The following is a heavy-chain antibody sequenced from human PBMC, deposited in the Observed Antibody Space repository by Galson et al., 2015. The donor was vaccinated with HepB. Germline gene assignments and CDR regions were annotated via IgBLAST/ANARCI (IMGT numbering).Heavy chain of an antibody. D-gene: IGHD3-10*01. V-gene: IGHV3-48*02. CDR1: GFAFSSYG. CDR2: ISGGSDII. Sequence: SLRLSCADSGFAFSSYGVSWVRQAPGKGLEWVSYISGGSDIIYYADSVKGRFTISRDNAKKSVFLQMNSLRDEDTAVYYCTRGYGSGNYGSWGQGTQVTVSS. CDR3: TRGYGSGNYGS. J-gene: IGHJ4*02.